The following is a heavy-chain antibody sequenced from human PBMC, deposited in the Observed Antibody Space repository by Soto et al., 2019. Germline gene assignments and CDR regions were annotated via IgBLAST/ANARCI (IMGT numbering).Heavy chain of an antibody. CDR1: GGSISSSSYY. D-gene: IGHD2-21*02. CDR3: ARVQGAYCGGDCYYYYYGMDV. Sequence: SETLSLTCTVSGGSISSSSYYWGWIRQPPGKGLEWIGSIYYSGSTYYNPSLKSRVTISGDTSKNQFSLKLSSVTAADTAVYYCARVQGAYCGGDCYYYYYGMDVWGQGTTVTVSS. J-gene: IGHJ6*02. CDR2: IYYSGST. V-gene: IGHV4-39*01.